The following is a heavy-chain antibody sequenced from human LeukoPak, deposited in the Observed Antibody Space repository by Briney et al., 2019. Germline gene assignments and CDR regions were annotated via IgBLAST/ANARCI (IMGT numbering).Heavy chain of an antibody. CDR3: AKMGGSIAARPNYFDY. CDR2: ISGSGGST. D-gene: IGHD6-6*01. CDR1: GFIFSSYA. J-gene: IGHJ4*02. Sequence: AGGSLRLSCAASGFIFSSYAMSWVRQAPGKGLEWVSAISGSGGSTYYADSVKGRFTISRDNSKNTLYLQMNSLRAEDTAIYYCAKMGGSIAARPNYFDYWGQGTLVTVSS. V-gene: IGHV3-23*01.